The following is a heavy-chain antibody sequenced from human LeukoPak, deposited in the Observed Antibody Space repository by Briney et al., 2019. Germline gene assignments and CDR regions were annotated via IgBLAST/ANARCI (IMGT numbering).Heavy chain of an antibody. CDR3: TKEEGWERHY. CDR1: GITIRSSG. Sequence: GGSLRLSCAASGITIRSSGMSWVRQAPGKGLEWVSGISASDGNTYYADSVQGRFTISRDSSENTLYLQMNSLRAGDTAIYYCTKEEGWERHYWGQGALVTVSS. CDR2: ISASDGNT. V-gene: IGHV3-23*01. D-gene: IGHD1-1*01. J-gene: IGHJ4*02.